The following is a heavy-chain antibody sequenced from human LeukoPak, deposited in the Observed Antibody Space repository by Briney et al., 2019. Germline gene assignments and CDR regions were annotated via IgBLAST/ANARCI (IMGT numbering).Heavy chain of an antibody. CDR1: GFTFSNFE. V-gene: IGHV3-48*03. CDR3: ARERYSGYYFDC. CDR2: ISTGGSII. J-gene: IGHJ4*02. Sequence: GASLRLSCAASGFTFSNFEMNWVRQAPGKGLEWVSYISTGGSIIHYADSVKGRFTISRDNAKNSLYLEMNSLRAEDTAIYYCARERYSGYYFDCWGQGTLVTVSS. D-gene: IGHD5-18*01.